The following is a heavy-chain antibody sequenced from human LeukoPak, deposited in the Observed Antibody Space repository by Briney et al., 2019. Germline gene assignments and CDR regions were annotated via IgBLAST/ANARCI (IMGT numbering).Heavy chain of an antibody. CDR1: GFTFSNYA. CDR2: ISGSGGTT. D-gene: IGHD3-9*01. J-gene: IGHJ4*02. V-gene: IGHV3-23*01. CDR3: AKGDPPTYYDILTGQDY. Sequence: GGSLILSCATSGFTFSNYAVSWVRQAPGKGLEWVSSISGSGGTTYYADSVKGRFTISRDNSKNTLYLQMNSLRAEDTAVYYCAKGDPPTYYDILTGQDYWGQGTLVTVSS.